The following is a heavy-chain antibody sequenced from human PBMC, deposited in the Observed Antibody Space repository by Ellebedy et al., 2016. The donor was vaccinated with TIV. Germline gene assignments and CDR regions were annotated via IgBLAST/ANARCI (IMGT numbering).Heavy chain of an antibody. CDR1: GGSISSYY. J-gene: IGHJ4*02. CDR2: IYYSGST. D-gene: IGHD6-13*01. V-gene: IGHV4-59*12. Sequence: SETLSLTCTVSGGSISSYYWSWIRQPPGKGLEWIGYIYYSGSTYYNPSLKSRVTMSVDTSKNQFSLKLSSVTAVDTAVYYCARGLGAAGSFYFDYWGQGTLVTVSS. CDR3: ARGLGAAGSFYFDY.